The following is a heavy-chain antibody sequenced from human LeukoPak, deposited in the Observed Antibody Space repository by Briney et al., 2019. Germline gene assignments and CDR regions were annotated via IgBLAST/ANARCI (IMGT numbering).Heavy chain of an antibody. CDR1: GFTFSSYG. Sequence: GGSLRLSCASSGFTFSSYGMYWVRQAPDKGLEWVAFIRNDGSDKYYTGSVKGRFTISRDNSKNTLYLQMNSLRADDTAVYYCARDSTGWYYHYWGQGTLVTVSS. CDR2: IRNDGSDK. V-gene: IGHV3-30*02. CDR3: ARDSTGWYYHY. J-gene: IGHJ4*02. D-gene: IGHD6-19*01.